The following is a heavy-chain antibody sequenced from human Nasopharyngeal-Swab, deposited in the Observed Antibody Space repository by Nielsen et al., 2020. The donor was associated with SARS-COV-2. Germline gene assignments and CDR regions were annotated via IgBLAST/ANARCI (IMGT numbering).Heavy chain of an antibody. V-gene: IGHV3-7*01. Sequence: GGSLRLSCAASGLTFRNAWMNWVRQAPGKGLEWVANIKQDGSEKYYVDSVKGRFTISRDNAKNSLYLQMNSLRAEDTAVYYCARGDIVVVPAARLYYYYYMDVWGKGTTVTVSS. CDR1: GLTFRNAW. J-gene: IGHJ6*03. CDR2: IKQDGSEK. D-gene: IGHD2-2*01. CDR3: ARGDIVVVPAARLYYYYYMDV.